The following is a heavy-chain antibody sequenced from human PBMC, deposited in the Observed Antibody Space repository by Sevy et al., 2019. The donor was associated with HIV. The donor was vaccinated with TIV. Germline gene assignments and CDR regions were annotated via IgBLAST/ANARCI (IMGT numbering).Heavy chain of an antibody. V-gene: IGHV3-11*01. CDR2: ISLSGSTI. D-gene: IGHD2-8*01. Sequence: GGSLRLSCAASGFIFSDYYMSWIRQAPGKGLEWVSYISLSGSTIYYADSMKGRFTISRDNAKNSLYLQMNSLRAEDTAVYFCARESRRCSNGVCYGYYGLDVWGQGTTVTVSS. CDR1: GFIFSDYY. J-gene: IGHJ6*02. CDR3: ARESRRCSNGVCYGYYGLDV.